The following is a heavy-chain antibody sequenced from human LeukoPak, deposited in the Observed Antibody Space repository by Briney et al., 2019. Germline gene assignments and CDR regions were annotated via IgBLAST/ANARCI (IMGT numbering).Heavy chain of an antibody. Sequence: GASVKVSCKASGYTFTSYGISWVRQAPGQGLEWMGWISAYNGNTNYAQKLQGRVTMTTDTSTSTAYMELRSLRSDDTAVYYCARDLRQLWFHYNYYYMAVWGKGTTVTVSS. V-gene: IGHV1-18*01. J-gene: IGHJ6*03. D-gene: IGHD5-18*01. CDR3: ARDLRQLWFHYNYYYMAV. CDR2: ISAYNGNT. CDR1: GYTFTSYG.